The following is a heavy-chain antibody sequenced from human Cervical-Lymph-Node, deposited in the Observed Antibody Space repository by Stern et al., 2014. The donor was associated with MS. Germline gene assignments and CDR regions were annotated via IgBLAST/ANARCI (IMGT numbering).Heavy chain of an antibody. V-gene: IGHV1-3*01. CDR3: ARVRAVAGTDGFDY. J-gene: IGHJ4*02. D-gene: IGHD6-19*01. Sequence: SGAEVKKPGASVKVSCKASGYTFTNYAMHWVRQAPGQRLEWMGWFNGGNGNAYCSQMFQGRVSITGDTSASTVYVEVSSLRSEDTGVYYCARVRAVAGTDGFDYWGQGTLVTVSS. CDR2: FNGGNGNA. CDR1: GYTFTNYA.